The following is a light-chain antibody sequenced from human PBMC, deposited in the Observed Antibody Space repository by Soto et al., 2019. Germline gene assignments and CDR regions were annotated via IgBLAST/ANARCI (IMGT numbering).Light chain of an antibody. V-gene: IGKV1-39*01. CDR3: QQYHEWPLT. CDR2: AAS. CDR1: QSISSY. J-gene: IGKJ4*01. Sequence: DIQMTQSPSSLSASVGDRVTITCRASQSISSYLNWYQQKPGKAPKLLIYAASSLQSGVPSRFSGSGSGTDFTLTISSLQSEDFAVYYCQQYHEWPLTFGGGTKVEIK.